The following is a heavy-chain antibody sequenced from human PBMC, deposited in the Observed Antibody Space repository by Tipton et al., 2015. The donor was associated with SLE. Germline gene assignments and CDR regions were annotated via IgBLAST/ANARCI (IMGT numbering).Heavy chain of an antibody. D-gene: IGHD1-26*01. CDR3: ARAWGYSGSPDAFDI. CDR2: IYTSGST. V-gene: IGHV4-4*08. Sequence: TLSLTCAVSGYSISSGYYWSWIRPPPGKGLEWIGYIYTSGSTNYNPSLKSRVTISVDTSKNQFSLKLSSVTAADTAVYYCARAWGYSGSPDAFDIWGQGTMVTVSS. J-gene: IGHJ3*02. CDR1: GYSISSGYY.